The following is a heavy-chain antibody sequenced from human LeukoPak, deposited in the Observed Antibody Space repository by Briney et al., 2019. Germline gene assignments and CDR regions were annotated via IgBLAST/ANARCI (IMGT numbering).Heavy chain of an antibody. D-gene: IGHD6-19*01. J-gene: IGHJ3*02. CDR2: IYYSGST. Sequence: SETLSLTCTVSGGSISSSSYYWGWIRQPPGKGLEWIGSIYYSGSTYYNPSLKSRVTISVDTSKNQFSLKLSSVTAADTAVYYCARDLGGAHSSGWYRGNAFDIWGQGTMVTVSS. V-gene: IGHV4-39*07. CDR1: GGSISSSSYY. CDR3: ARDLGGAHSSGWYRGNAFDI.